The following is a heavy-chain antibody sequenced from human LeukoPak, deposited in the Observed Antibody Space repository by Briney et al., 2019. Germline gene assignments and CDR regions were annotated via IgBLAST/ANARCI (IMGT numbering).Heavy chain of an antibody. Sequence: QSGGSLRLSCSASGFTFSTYAMHWVRQATGKALEYVSAIGSYGSSTYYADSVKGRFTISRDNSKNTLYLQMSSLRAEDTAVYYCVKGLYSGSPHFDYWGQGTLVTVSS. CDR3: VKGLYSGSPHFDY. CDR2: IGSYGSST. V-gene: IGHV3-64D*09. D-gene: IGHD1-26*01. CDR1: GFTFSTYA. J-gene: IGHJ4*02.